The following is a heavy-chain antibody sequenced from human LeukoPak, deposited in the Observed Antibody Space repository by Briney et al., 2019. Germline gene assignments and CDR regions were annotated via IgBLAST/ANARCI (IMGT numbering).Heavy chain of an antibody. J-gene: IGHJ4*02. CDR3: ARAVQGVTLDY. CDR2: IWYDGSKK. Sequence: GGSLRLSCAASGFAFTSHGMHWVRQAPGKGLEWVAIIWYDGSKKYYADSVKGRFTISRDDSKNTLYVQMNSLRVEDTAVYYCARAVQGVTLDYWGQGTLVTVSS. D-gene: IGHD3-10*01. CDR1: GFAFTSHG. V-gene: IGHV3-33*01.